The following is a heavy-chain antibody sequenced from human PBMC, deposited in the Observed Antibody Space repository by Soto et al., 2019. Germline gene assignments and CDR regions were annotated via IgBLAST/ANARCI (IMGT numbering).Heavy chain of an antibody. D-gene: IGHD6-19*01. Sequence: SVKVSCKSSGGVFNSYAISWVRQAPGQGLKWMGGIIPVFGTANLAQRFQDGVTITADRSTKTVYMELRSLRSEDTAVYYCARSAEAGNKGNLDVWGQGTTVTVSS. CDR1: GGVFNSYA. CDR3: ARSAEAGNKGNLDV. V-gene: IGHV1-69*06. J-gene: IGHJ6*02. CDR2: IIPVFGTA.